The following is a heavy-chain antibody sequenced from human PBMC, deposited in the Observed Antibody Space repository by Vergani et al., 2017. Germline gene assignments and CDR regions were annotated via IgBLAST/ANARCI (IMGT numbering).Heavy chain of an antibody. J-gene: IGHJ6*03. Sequence: EVQLVESGGGLVKPGGSLRLSCAASGFTFSNAWMSWVRQAPGKGLEWVGRIKSKTDGGTTDYAAPVKGRFTISRDDSKNTLYLQMNSLKTEDTAVYYCTTVVFPLDYGDYRYGVYYYYYMDVWGKGTTVTVSS. V-gene: IGHV3-15*01. CDR1: GFTFSNAW. CDR3: TTVVFPLDYGDYRYGVYYYYYMDV. CDR2: IKSKTDGGTT. D-gene: IGHD4-17*01.